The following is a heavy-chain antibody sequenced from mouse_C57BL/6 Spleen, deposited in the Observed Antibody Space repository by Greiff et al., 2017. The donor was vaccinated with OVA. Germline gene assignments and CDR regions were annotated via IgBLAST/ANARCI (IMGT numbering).Heavy chain of an antibody. J-gene: IGHJ2*01. CDR1: GFNIKDYY. CDR2: IDPEDGDT. CDR3: TTDSYEERDY. D-gene: IGHD2-12*01. V-gene: IGHV14-1*01. Sequence: EVQLQQSGAELVRPGASVKLSCTASGFNIKDYYMHWVKQRPEQGLEWIGRIDPEDGDTEYAPKFQGQATMTADTSYNTAYLQLSSLTSEGTAVNYCTTDSYEERDYWGQGTTLTVSS.